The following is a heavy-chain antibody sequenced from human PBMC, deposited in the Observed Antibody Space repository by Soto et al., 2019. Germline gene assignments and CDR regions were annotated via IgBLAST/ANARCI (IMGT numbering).Heavy chain of an antibody. CDR2: IYYSGST. D-gene: IGHD3-22*01. CDR1: GGSISSSSYY. CDR3: ARRSEDSSGYDY. J-gene: IGHJ4*02. V-gene: IGHV4-39*01. Sequence: SETLSLTCTVSGGSISSSSYYWGWIRQPPGKGLEWIGSIYYSGSTYYNPSLKSRVTISVDTSKNQFSLKLSSVTAADTAVYYCARRSEDSSGYDYWGQGTLVTVSS.